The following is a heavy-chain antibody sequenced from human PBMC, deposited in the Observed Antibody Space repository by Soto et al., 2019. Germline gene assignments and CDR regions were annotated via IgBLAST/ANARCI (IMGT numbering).Heavy chain of an antibody. J-gene: IGHJ4*02. V-gene: IGHV3-48*04. CDR1: GFTFSSYS. CDR2: ISSSSSTI. D-gene: IGHD1-1*01. Sequence: GGSLRLSCAASGFTFSSYSMNWVRQAPGKGLEWVSYISSSSSTIYYADSVKGRFTISRDNAKNSLYLQMNSLRAEDTAVYYCARDHCDPQLYYFDYWGQGTLVTVSS. CDR3: ARDHCDPQLYYFDY.